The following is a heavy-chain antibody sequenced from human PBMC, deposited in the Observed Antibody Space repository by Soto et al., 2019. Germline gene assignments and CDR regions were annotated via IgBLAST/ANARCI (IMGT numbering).Heavy chain of an antibody. CDR3: ASAAVTGTAGLDF. Sequence: ASVKVSCKASGYTFSGFYMHWVRQAPGQGLEWMGWINPNSGGTKSAEKFQGRVTMTRDTSISTAYVELSRLTSDDTAVYYCASAAVTGTAGLDFWGQGTQVTVSS. D-gene: IGHD6-19*01. V-gene: IGHV1-2*02. CDR1: GYTFSGFY. J-gene: IGHJ4*02. CDR2: INPNSGGT.